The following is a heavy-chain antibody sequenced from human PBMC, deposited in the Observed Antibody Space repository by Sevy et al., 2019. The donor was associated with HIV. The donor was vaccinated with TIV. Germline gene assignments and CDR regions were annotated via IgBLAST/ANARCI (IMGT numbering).Heavy chain of an antibody. Sequence: SETLSLTCTVSGGSITSSGHYWGWIRQSPGKGLEWIGAVYYVGNSYANPSLTSRVTISADTSKNLFSLSLTSHTAADTAIYYCARVAGGENYDYGIDVWGLGTSVTVSS. CDR1: GGSITSSGHY. V-gene: IGHV4-39*01. CDR2: VYYVGNS. D-gene: IGHD2-21*01. J-gene: IGHJ6*02. CDR3: ARVAGGENYDYGIDV.